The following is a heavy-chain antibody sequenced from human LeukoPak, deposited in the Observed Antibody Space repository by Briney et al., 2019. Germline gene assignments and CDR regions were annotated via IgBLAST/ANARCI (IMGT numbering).Heavy chain of an antibody. V-gene: IGHV4-39*01. D-gene: IGHD6-19*01. J-gene: IGHJ4*02. Sequence: SETLSLTCTVSGGSISSSNYYWGWLRQPPGKGLEWIGNIYYSGSTTYKPSLKTRVTISVDTSKNQSSLKLTSVTAADTAVYYCARHASVDGNWPRPLDYWGQGSLVTVSS. CDR2: IYYSGST. CDR1: GGSISSSNYY. CDR3: ARHASVDGNWPRPLDY.